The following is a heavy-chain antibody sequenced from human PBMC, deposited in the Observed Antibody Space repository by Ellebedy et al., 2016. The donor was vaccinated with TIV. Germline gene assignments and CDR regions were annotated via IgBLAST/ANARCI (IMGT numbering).Heavy chain of an antibody. CDR1: GFTFNIYA. CDR3: ARAGQSATGTGWFPGV. Sequence: GESLKISCAASGFTFNIYAMSWVRQAPGKGLEWVSLVDTGDNTYYADSVTGRFTISRDNSKNTLYLQMNSLRAEDTALYYSARAGQSATGTGWFPGVWGQGTLVTVSS. CDR2: VDTGDNT. V-gene: IGHV3-23*01. J-gene: IGHJ4*02. D-gene: IGHD1-1*01.